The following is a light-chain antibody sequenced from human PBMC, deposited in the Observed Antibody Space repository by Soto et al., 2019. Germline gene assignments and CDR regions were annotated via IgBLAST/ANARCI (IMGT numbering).Light chain of an antibody. J-gene: IGKJ2*01. CDR1: QDISNR. CDR3: QQIDNLLFT. V-gene: IGKV1-33*01. Sequence: DIQMTQSPSSLSASVGDRVTISYQASQDISNRLNWYQQKPGTAPKLLIYDASLLETGVPSRFSGGGSGTDFTFTISSLQPEDFATYYCQQIDNLLFTFGQGTKLEI. CDR2: DAS.